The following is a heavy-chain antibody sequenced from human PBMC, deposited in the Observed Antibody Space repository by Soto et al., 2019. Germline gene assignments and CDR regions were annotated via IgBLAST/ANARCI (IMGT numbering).Heavy chain of an antibody. CDR2: IIPIFGTA. CDR3: ARDPHYYGSGSYYNVRWFDP. V-gene: IGHV1-69*13. J-gene: IGHJ5*02. CDR1: GGPFSSYA. Sequence: SVKVYFKASGGPFSSYAISLVRQAPGQGLEWMGGIIPIFGTANYAQKFQGRVTITADESTSTAYMELSSLRSEDAAVYYCARDPHYYGSGSYYNVRWFDPWGQGTMVTVSS. D-gene: IGHD3-10*01.